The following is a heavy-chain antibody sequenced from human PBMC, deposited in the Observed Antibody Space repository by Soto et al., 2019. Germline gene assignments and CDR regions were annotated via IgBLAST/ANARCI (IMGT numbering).Heavy chain of an antibody. Sequence: QVQLQESGPGLVKPSETLSLTCSVSGGSINGYYWSWFRQPPGKGLEWIGYIYYLGSTDYNPSLKSRVTISIDPSKNQFSLKLSSVTAADTAKYYCARHAGHATFYYYLGLWGKGTTVTVSS. D-gene: IGHD2-15*01. V-gene: IGHV4-59*08. J-gene: IGHJ6*03. CDR2: IYYLGST. CDR1: GGSINGYY. CDR3: ARHAGHATFYYYLGL.